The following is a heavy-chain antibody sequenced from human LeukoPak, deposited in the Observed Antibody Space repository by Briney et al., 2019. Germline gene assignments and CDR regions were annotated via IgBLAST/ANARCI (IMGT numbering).Heavy chain of an antibody. J-gene: IGHJ4*02. CDR2: IIPILGIA. CDR3: ARGSYSSGWYADY. Sequence: SVKVSCKASGGTFSSYTISWVRQAPGQGLEWMGRIIPILGIANYAQKFQGRVTITADKSTSTAYMELSSLRSEDTAVYYCARGSYSSGWYADYWGQGTLVTVSS. CDR1: GGTFSSYT. V-gene: IGHV1-69*02. D-gene: IGHD6-19*01.